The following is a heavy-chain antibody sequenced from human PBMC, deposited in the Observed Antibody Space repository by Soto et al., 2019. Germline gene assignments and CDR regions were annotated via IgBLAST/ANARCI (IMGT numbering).Heavy chain of an antibody. Sequence: PSETLSLTCTVSGGSISSYYWSWIRQPPGKGLEWIGYIYYSGSTNYNPSLKSRVTISVDTSKNQFSLKLSSVTAADTAVYYCAREGGYNTFAYWGQGTLVTVSS. J-gene: IGHJ4*02. CDR3: AREGGYNTFAY. D-gene: IGHD5-12*01. CDR1: GGSISSYY. CDR2: IYYSGST. V-gene: IGHV4-59*01.